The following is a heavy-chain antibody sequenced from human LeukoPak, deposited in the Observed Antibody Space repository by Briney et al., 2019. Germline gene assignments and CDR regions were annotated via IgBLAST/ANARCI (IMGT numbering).Heavy chain of an antibody. CDR3: AHRPGPGNTDISSWYGAAFFDY. J-gene: IGHJ4*02. CDR1: DFALSTSEVG. CDR2: IFWDDDK. Sequence: SGPTLVKPTQTLTLTRTFSDFALSTSEVGVGWIRQPPGKALEWLAVIFWDDDKRYSPSLQSRLTITKDTSKNQVVLTMTNMDPMDTATYYCAHRPGPGNTDISSWYGAAFFDYWGQGTLVTVSS. D-gene: IGHD6-13*01. V-gene: IGHV2-5*02.